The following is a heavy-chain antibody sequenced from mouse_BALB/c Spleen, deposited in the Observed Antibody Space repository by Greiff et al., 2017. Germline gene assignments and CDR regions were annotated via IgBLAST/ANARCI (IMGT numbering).Heavy chain of an antibody. CDR2: INPSNGRT. V-gene: IGHV1S81*02. J-gene: IGHJ2*01. CDR3: ARGDSSGWDY. D-gene: IGHD3-3*01. CDR1: GYTFTSYW. Sequence: QVQLQQPGAELVKPGASVKLSCKASGYTFTSYWMHWVKQRPGQGLEWIGEINPSNGRTNYNEKFKSKATLTVDKSSSTAYMQLSSLTSEDSAVYYCARGDSSGWDYWGQGTTLTVSS.